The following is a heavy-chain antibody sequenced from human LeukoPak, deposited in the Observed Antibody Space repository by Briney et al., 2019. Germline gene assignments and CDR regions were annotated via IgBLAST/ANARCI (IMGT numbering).Heavy chain of an antibody. CDR1: GGSISSYY. V-gene: IGHV4-59*01. Sequence: SETLSLTCTVSGGSISSYYWSWIRQPPGKGLEWIGYIYYSGSTNYNPSLKSRVTMSVDTSKNQFSLKLSSVTAADTAVYYCARVYSSGSDYWGQGTLVTVSS. CDR2: IYYSGST. D-gene: IGHD6-19*01. J-gene: IGHJ4*02. CDR3: ARVYSSGSDY.